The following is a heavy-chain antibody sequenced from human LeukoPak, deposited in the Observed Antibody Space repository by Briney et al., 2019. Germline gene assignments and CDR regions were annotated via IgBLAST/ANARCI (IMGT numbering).Heavy chain of an antibody. D-gene: IGHD3-22*01. Sequence: SETLSLTCTVSGGSINGFYWSWIRQPPGKGLEWIGYIYYSGSTNYNPSLKSRVTISVDTSKNQFSLKLSSVTAADTAVYYCARHKYYYDSSGYSVPYFDYWGQGTLVTVSS. CDR2: IYYSGST. CDR3: ARHKYYYDSSGYSVPYFDY. CDR1: GGSINGFY. V-gene: IGHV4-59*08. J-gene: IGHJ4*02.